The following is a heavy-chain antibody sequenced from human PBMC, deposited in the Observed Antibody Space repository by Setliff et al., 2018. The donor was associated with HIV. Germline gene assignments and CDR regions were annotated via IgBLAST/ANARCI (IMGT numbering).Heavy chain of an antibody. Sequence: PGGSLRLSCAASGFTFSGSTIHWVRQAPGKGLEWVAVIWYDGSDKYYADSVKGRFTISRDNSKNTLYLQMNSLRTEDTAVYYCAKNARDYYYYYMDVWGKGTTVTVSS. CDR2: IWYDGSDK. J-gene: IGHJ6*03. V-gene: IGHV3-30*04. CDR3: AKNARDYYYYYMDV. CDR1: GFTFSGST.